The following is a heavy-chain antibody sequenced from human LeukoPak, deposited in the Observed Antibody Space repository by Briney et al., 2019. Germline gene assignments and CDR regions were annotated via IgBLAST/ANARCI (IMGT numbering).Heavy chain of an antibody. CDR1: GSTFSRYT. Sequence: SVKVSCKASGSTFSRYTISWVRQAPGQGLEWMGGIIPIFGTAKYAQKFQGRVTITADESSSTAYMELSSLRSEDTAVYYCVRDATIYDTSGYYYLWWGQGTLVTVSS. D-gene: IGHD3-22*01. V-gene: IGHV1-69*13. CDR3: VRDATIYDTSGYYYLW. CDR2: IIPIFGTA. J-gene: IGHJ4*02.